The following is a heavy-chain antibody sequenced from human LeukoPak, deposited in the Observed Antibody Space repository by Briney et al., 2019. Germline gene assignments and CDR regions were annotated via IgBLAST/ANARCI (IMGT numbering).Heavy chain of an antibody. CDR2: INPNSGGT. V-gene: IGHV1-2*02. J-gene: IGHJ4*02. CDR3: ARGQDYGDYLLHY. CDR1: GYTFTGYY. D-gene: IGHD4-17*01. Sequence: ASVKVSCKASGYTFTGYYMHWVRQAPGQGLEWMGWINPNSGGTNYAQKFQGRVTMTRDTSISTAYMELSRLRSDDTAVYYCARGQDYGDYLLHYWGQGTLVTVSS.